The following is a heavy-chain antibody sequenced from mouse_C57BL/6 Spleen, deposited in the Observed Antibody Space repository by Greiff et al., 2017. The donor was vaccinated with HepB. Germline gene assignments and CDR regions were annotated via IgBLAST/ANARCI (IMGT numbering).Heavy chain of an antibody. CDR3: ARGEFYYDYDLYAMDY. J-gene: IGHJ4*01. CDR1: GYAFSSYW. CDR2: IYPGDGDT. D-gene: IGHD2-4*01. Sequence: QVQLKESGAELVKPGASVKISCKASGYAFSSYWMNWVKQRPGKGLEWIGQIYPGDGDTNYNGKFKGKATLTADKSSSTAYMQLSSLTSEDSAVYFCARGEFYYDYDLYAMDYWGQGTSVTVSS. V-gene: IGHV1-80*01.